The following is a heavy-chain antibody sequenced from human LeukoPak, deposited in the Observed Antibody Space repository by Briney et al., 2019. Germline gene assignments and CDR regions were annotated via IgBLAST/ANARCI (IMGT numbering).Heavy chain of an antibody. CDR1: GFTVSSNY. J-gene: IGHJ4*02. V-gene: IGHV3-53*01. CDR3: ARGGGDYDSSGYFDY. Sequence: PGGSLRLSCAASGFTVSSNYMSWVRQASGKGLEWVSVIYSSGTTYYADSVKGRFTISRDNSKNTLYLQMNSLRAEDTAVYYCARGGGDYDSSGYFDYWGRGTLVTVSS. CDR2: IYSSGTT. D-gene: IGHD3-22*01.